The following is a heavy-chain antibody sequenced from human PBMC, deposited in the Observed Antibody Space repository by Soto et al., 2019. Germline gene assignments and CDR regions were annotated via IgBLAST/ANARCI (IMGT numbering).Heavy chain of an antibody. Sequence: ASVKVSCKASGYTFTSYYMHWVRQAPGQGLEWMGIINPSGGSTSYAQKFQGRVTMTRDTSTSTVYMELSSLRSEDTAVYYCARVYPSDSRYGYVGNNWFDPWGQGTLVTVSS. CDR2: INPSGGST. V-gene: IGHV1-46*03. CDR3: ARVYPSDSRYGYVGNNWFDP. D-gene: IGHD5-18*01. CDR1: GYTFTSYY. J-gene: IGHJ5*02.